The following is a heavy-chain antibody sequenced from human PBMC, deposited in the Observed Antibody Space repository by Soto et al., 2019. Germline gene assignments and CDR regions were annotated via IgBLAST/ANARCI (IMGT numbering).Heavy chain of an antibody. CDR3: ARDPIPPYTIFGVVHFDY. V-gene: IGHV3-74*01. D-gene: IGHD3-3*01. J-gene: IGHJ4*02. CDR1: GFTFSSYW. CDR2: INSDGSST. Sequence: GGSLRLSCAASGFTFSSYWMHWVRQAPGKGLVWVSRINSDGSSTSYADSVKGRFTISRDNAKNTLYLQMNSLRAEDTAVYYCARDPIPPYTIFGVVHFDYWGQGTLVTVSS.